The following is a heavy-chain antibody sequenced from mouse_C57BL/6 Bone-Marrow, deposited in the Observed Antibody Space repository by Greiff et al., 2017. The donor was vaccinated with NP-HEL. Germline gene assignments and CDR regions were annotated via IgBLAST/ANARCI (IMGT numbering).Heavy chain of an antibody. D-gene: IGHD1-1*01. CDR3: ASCAYYYGSSPAWFAY. Sequence: VQLQQSGPELVKPGASVKISCKASGYAFSSSWMNWVKQRPGKGLEWIGRIYPGDGDTNYNGKFKGKATLTADKSSSTAYMQLSSLTSEDAAVYFCASCAYYYGSSPAWFAYWGQGTLVTVSA. CDR1: GYAFSSSW. V-gene: IGHV1-82*01. CDR2: IYPGDGDT. J-gene: IGHJ3*01.